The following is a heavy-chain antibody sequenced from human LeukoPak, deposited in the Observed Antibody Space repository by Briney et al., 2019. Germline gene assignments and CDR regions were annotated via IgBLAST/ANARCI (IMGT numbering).Heavy chain of an antibody. D-gene: IGHD6-13*01. CDR3: ARVNAESSSWPFDY. V-gene: IGHV4-4*02. CDR2: IYHSGST. J-gene: IGHJ4*02. Sequence: SGTLSLTCAVTGGSISSSNWWSWVRQPPGKGLEWIGEIYHSGSTNYNPSLKSRVTISVDKSKNQFSLKLSSVTAADTAVYYCARVNAESSSWPFDYWGQGTLVTVSS. CDR1: GGSISSSNW.